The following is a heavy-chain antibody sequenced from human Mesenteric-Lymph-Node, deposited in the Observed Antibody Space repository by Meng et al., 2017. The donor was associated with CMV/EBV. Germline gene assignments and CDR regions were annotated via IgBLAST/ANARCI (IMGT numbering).Heavy chain of an antibody. D-gene: IGHD4-17*01. CDR2: INHSGST. CDR3: ARSPGKTTVTPPFYFDY. CDR1: GGSFSGYY. V-gene: IGHV4-34*01. J-gene: IGHJ4*02. Sequence: SETLSLTCAVYGGSFSGYYWSWIRQPPGKGLEWIGEINHSGSTNYNPSLKSRVTISVDTSKNQFSLKLSSVTAADKAVYYCARSPGKTTVTPPFYFDYWGQGTLVTVSS.